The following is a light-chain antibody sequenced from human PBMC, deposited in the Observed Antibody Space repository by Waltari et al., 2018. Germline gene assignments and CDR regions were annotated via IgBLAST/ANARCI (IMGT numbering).Light chain of an antibody. V-gene: IGLV2-14*01. CDR2: DVN. CDR1: SSDVGGYNY. CDR3: SSFTSSSTWV. Sequence: QSALTQPASVSGSPGQSITLSCTGTSSDVGGYNYVSWYQQHPGKAPKLMIYDVNNRPSGVSNRFSGSKSGNTASLTISGLQAEDEADYYCSSFTSSSTWVFGGGTKLTVL. J-gene: IGLJ3*02.